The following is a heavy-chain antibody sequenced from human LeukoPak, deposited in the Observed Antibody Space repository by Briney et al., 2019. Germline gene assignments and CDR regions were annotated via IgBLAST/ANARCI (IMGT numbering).Heavy chain of an antibody. V-gene: IGHV4-34*01. J-gene: IGHJ5*02. D-gene: IGHD6-13*01. CDR3: ARRGIAAAGTLNAFDP. Sequence: SETLSLTCAVYGGSFGGYYWSWIRQPPGKGLEWIGEINHSGSTNYNPSLKSRVTISVDTSKNQFSLKLSSVTAADTAVYYCARRGIAAAGTLNAFDPWGQGTLVTVSS. CDR2: INHSGST. CDR1: GGSFGGYY.